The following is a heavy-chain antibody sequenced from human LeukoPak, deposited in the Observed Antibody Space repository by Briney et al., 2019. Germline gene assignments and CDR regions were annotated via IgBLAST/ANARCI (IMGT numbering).Heavy chain of an antibody. CDR3: ARTPPDYYDSSGWMYYFDY. CDR1: GGTFSSYA. CDR2: IIPIFGTA. J-gene: IGHJ4*02. Sequence: VKVSCKASGGTFSSYAISWVRQAPGQGLEWMGGIIPIFGTANYAQKFQGRVTITADKSTSTAYMELSSLRSEDTAVYYCARTPPDYYDSSGWMYYFDYWGQGTLVTVSS. D-gene: IGHD3-22*01. V-gene: IGHV1-69*06.